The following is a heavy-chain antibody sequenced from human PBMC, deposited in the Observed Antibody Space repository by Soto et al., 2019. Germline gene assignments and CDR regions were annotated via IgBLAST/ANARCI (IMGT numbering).Heavy chain of an antibody. D-gene: IGHD5-18*01. J-gene: IGHJ6*02. CDR3: ARDSAAMAPYYYYGMDV. CDR1: GFTFDDYA. V-gene: IGHV3-9*01. CDR2: ISWNSGSI. Sequence: GGSLRLSCAASGFTFDDYAMHWVRQAPGKGLEWVSGISWNSGSIGYADSVKGRFTISRDNAKNSLYLQMNSLRAEDTAVYYCARDSAAMAPYYYYGMDVWGQGTTVTVS.